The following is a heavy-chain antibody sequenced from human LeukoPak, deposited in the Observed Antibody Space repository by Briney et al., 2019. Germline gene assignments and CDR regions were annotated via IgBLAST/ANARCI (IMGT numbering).Heavy chain of an antibody. CDR2: AWYDGSNK. D-gene: IGHD4-23*01. CDR3: ATGSRRGYGGNSDPGFDY. Sequence: ARSLRLSCAASGFTFSNYGMHWVCKAPPKGLERVGVAWYDGSNKYYADSVKGRFTSSRDNSKNTLHLQMDSLRAEDTAVYYCATGSRRGYGGNSDPGFDYWGQGTLATVSS. J-gene: IGHJ4*02. V-gene: IGHV3-33*01. CDR1: GFTFSNYG.